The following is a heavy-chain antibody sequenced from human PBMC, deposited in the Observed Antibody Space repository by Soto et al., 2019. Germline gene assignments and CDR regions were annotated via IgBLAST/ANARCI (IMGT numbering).Heavy chain of an antibody. Sequence: GGSLRLSCAASGFTVSSNHMSWVRQAPGKGLEWVSVLYSGGSTYYADSVKGRFTISRDNSKNTLYLQMNSLRAEDTAVYYCARGLDSTYWRMDVWGKGTTVTVSS. CDR2: LYSGGST. J-gene: IGHJ6*03. CDR3: ARGLDSTYWRMDV. D-gene: IGHD4-4*01. CDR1: GFTVSSNH. V-gene: IGHV3-66*01.